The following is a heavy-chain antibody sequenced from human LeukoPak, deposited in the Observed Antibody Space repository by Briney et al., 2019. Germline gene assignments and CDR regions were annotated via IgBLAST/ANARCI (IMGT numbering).Heavy chain of an antibody. CDR3: ARDPKRYFDWLPYPNWFDP. Sequence: STYYADSVKGRFTTSRDNSKNTLYLQMNSLRAEDTAVYYCARDPKRYFDWLPYPNWFDPWGQGTLVTVSS. D-gene: IGHD3-9*01. J-gene: IGHJ5*02. V-gene: IGHV3-53*01. CDR2: ST.